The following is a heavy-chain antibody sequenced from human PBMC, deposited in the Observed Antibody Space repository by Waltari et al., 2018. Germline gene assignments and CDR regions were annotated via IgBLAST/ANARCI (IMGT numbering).Heavy chain of an antibody. Sequence: EVQLVESGAGLIQPGGSLRLSCEVSGFPVTPNYLSWVRQAPGKGLECVSVSYTGGDTYYADSVKGRFSISRDNSKNTLYLQMNSLRVEDTAIYYCARGWIGTTSLGHDGMDVWGQGTTVTVSS. J-gene: IGHJ6*02. CDR1: GFPVTPNY. V-gene: IGHV3-53*01. CDR2: SYTGGDT. CDR3: ARGWIGTTSLGHDGMDV. D-gene: IGHD4-17*01.